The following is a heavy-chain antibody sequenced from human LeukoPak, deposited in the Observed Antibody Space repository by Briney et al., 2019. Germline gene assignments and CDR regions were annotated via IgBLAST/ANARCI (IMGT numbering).Heavy chain of an antibody. D-gene: IGHD5-18*01. CDR3: ASVRGYSYGYLPS. V-gene: IGHV4-30-4*01. J-gene: IGHJ4*02. CDR1: GGSISSGDYY. Sequence: SQTLSLTCTVSGGSISSGDYYWSWIRQPPGKGLVWIGYIYYSGSTYYNPSLKSRVTISVDTSKNRFSLKLSSVTAADTAVYYCASVRGYSYGYLPSWGQGTLVTVSS. CDR2: IYYSGST.